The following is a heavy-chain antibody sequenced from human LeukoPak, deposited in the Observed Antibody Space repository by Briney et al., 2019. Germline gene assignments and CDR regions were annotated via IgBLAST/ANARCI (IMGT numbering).Heavy chain of an antibody. CDR2: IKQDGSEK. J-gene: IGHJ4*02. CDR1: GFTFSSYW. V-gene: IGHV3-7*01. CDR3: ARVYCSSTSCHFDY. Sequence: SGGSLRLSCAASGFTFSSYWMSWVRQAPGKGLEWVANIKQDGSEKYYVDSVKGRFTISRDNAKNSLYLQMNSLRAEDTAVYYCARVYCSSTSCHFDYWGQGTLVTVSS. D-gene: IGHD2-2*01.